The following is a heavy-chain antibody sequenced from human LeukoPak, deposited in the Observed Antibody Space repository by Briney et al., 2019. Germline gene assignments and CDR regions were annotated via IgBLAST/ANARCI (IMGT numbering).Heavy chain of an antibody. CDR2: IYYSGCT. CDR3: ARTPWGNRGIYYMDV. J-gene: IGHJ6*03. V-gene: IGHV4-30-4*08. CDR1: GGSISSGDYY. Sequence: SQTLSLTCTVSGGSISSGDYYWSWIRQPPGKGLEWIGYIYYSGCTYYNPSLKSRVTISVDTSKNQFSLKLSSVTAADTAVYYCARTPWGNRGIYYMDVWSKGTTVTVSS. D-gene: IGHD3-16*01.